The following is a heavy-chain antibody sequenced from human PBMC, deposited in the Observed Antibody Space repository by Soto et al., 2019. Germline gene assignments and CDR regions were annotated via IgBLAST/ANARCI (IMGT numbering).Heavy chain of an antibody. CDR1: DGCISGNH. D-gene: IGHD2-21*02. CDR2: MYNTGST. V-gene: IGHV4-59*01. Sequence: SETLSLIWTVSDGCISGNHCSSTRQPHGKGLQWFGYMYNTGSTVYNPSFKSRVTISVDTSKNQFSLKLNSVTAADTAVYYCARDLWGYCGTDCYPLDVWGQGTTVT. CDR3: ARDLWGYCGTDCYPLDV. J-gene: IGHJ6*02.